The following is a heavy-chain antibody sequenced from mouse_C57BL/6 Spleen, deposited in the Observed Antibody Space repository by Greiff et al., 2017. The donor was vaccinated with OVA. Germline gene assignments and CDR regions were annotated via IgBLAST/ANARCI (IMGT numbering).Heavy chain of an antibody. CDR3: ARGAYDYPYAMDY. CDR2: IYPGSGST. V-gene: IGHV1-55*01. J-gene: IGHJ4*01. CDR1: GYTFTSYW. Sequence: QVQLQQSGAELVKPGASVKMSCKASGYTFTSYWITWVKQRPGQGLEWIGDIYPGSGSTNYNEKFKSKATLTVDTSSSTAYMQLSSLTSEDSAVYYCARGAYDYPYAMDYWGQGTSVTVSS. D-gene: IGHD2-4*01.